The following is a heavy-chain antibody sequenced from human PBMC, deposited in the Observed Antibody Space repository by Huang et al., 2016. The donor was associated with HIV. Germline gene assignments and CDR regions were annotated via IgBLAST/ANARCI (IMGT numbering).Heavy chain of an antibody. CDR1: GYGFSSYW. J-gene: IGHJ4*02. V-gene: IGHV5-51*01. D-gene: IGHD5-18*01. Sequence: EVLLVQSGAELKEPGESLKISCKASGYGFSSYWIGWVRHKPGKGLEWMGIIYPRDSETNYGPSFDGQVTISADKSTRTAYLQWESLKAPDTAIYFCARQVDGFRSHFDFWGQGTLGSVSS. CDR2: IYPRDSET. CDR3: ARQVDGFRSHFDF.